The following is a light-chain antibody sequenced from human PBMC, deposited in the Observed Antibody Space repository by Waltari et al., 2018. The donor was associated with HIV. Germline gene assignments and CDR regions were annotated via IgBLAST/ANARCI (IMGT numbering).Light chain of an antibody. J-gene: IGKJ4*01. Sequence: ALQLTQSPSSLSASVVDRVTITCRASHRISSALAWYQQKPGKAPKLLIYDASSLDSGVPSRFSGSGSGTDFTLTISSLQPEDFATYYCQQFNSYPLTFGGGTKVEIK. CDR2: DAS. CDR1: HRISSA. CDR3: QQFNSYPLT. V-gene: IGKV1-13*02.